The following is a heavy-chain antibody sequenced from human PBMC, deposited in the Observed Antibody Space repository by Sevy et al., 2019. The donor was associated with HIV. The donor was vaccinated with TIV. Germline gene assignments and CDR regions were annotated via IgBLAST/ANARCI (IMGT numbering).Heavy chain of an antibody. D-gene: IGHD1-26*01. V-gene: IGHV3-30-3*01. CDR1: GFAFSTHA. CDR3: ARDGGYSIKWYPLY. CDR2: ISYEGTET. Sequence: GGSLRLSCAASGFAFSTHAMHWVRQAPGKGLEWVAFISYEGTETFYAASVEGRFTISRDNSKNMLFLQINSLKPEDTAGYYCARDGGYSIKWYPLYWGHGTLVTVSS. J-gene: IGHJ4*01.